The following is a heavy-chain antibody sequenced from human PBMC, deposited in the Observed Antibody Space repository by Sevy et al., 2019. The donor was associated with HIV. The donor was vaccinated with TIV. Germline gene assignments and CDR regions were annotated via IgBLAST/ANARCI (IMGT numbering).Heavy chain of an antibody. Sequence: SETLSLTCAVYGGSFSDYYWSWIRQPPGGGLEWIGEISHIGSTNYNPSLKSRVTMSLDTSTNQFSLMLKSMTAADTAVYYCARSIASVLPGPLGLFFRVYSNWFGPWGQGTLVTVSS. J-gene: IGHJ5*02. CDR1: GGSFSDYY. D-gene: IGHD6-13*01. CDR2: ISHIGST. V-gene: IGHV4-34*01. CDR3: ARSIASVLPGPLGLFFRVYSNWFGP.